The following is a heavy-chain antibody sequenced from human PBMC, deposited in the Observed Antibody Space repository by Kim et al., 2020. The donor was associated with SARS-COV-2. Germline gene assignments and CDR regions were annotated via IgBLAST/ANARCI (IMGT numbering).Heavy chain of an antibody. CDR2: ISWNSGSI. Sequence: GGSLRLSCAASGFTFDDYAMHWVRQAPGKGLEWVSGISWNSGSIGYADSVKGRFTISRDNAKNSLYLQMNSLRAEDTALYYCARVWFGELLSRWYFDLWGRGTLVTVSS. J-gene: IGHJ2*01. V-gene: IGHV3-9*01. CDR1: GFTFDDYA. CDR3: ARVWFGELLSRWYFDL. D-gene: IGHD3-10*01.